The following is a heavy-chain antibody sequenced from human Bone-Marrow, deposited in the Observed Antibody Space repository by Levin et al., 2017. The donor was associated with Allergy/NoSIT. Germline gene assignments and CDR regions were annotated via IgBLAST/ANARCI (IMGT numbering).Heavy chain of an antibody. CDR2: ISAYNGNT. V-gene: IGHV1-18*01. CDR3: ARSVLRYFDWLLSMDV. Sequence: GESLKISCKASGYTFTSYGISWVRQAPGQGLEWMGWISAYNGNTNYAQKLQGRVTMTTDTSTSTAYMELRSLRSDDTAVYYCARSVLRYFDWLLSMDVWGKGTTVTVSS. D-gene: IGHD3-9*01. J-gene: IGHJ6*04. CDR1: GYTFTSYG.